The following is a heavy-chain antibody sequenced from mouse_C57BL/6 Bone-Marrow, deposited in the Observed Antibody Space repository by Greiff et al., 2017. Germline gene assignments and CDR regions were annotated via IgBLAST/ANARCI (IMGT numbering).Heavy chain of an antibody. CDR2: IDPETGGT. J-gene: IGHJ4*01. CDR1: GYTFTDYE. CDR3: TRPLIETTHMDY. V-gene: IGHV1-15*01. Sequence: VQLLQSGAELVRPGASVTLSCTASGYTFTDYEMHWVQQTPVHGLEWIGAIDPETGGTAYNQRFKGQAILTADNASSTVYMELRSLTSEDSAVFYSTRPLIETTHMDYWGQGTSVTVSS. D-gene: IGHD2-5*01.